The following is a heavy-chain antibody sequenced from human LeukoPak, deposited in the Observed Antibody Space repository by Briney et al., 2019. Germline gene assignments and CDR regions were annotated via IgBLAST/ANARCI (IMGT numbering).Heavy chain of an antibody. CDR2: INPSGGTT. CDR1: GYTFTGYY. J-gene: IGHJ3*02. Sequence: ASVKVSCKASGYTFTGYYIHWVRQAPGQGLRWVATINPSGGTTSYAEKFQGRVTVTRDTATSKVYMELSSLRSEDTAVYYCARDTTYYYDSSGYHDAFDIWGQGTMVTVSS. CDR3: ARDTTYYYDSSGYHDAFDI. V-gene: IGHV1-46*01. D-gene: IGHD3-22*01.